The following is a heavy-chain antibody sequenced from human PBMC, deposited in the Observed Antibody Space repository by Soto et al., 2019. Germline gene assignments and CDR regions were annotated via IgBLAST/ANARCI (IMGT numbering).Heavy chain of an antibody. D-gene: IGHD5-12*01. CDR3: ARERFGLQLRVLGY. CDR2: IIPSFGTA. V-gene: IGHV1-69*06. J-gene: IGHJ4*02. CDR1: GGTFSSYA. Sequence: QVQLVQSGAEVKKPGSSVKVSCKASGGTFSSYAISWVRQAPGQGLEWMGGIIPSFGTANYAQMFQGRVTIAADNSTSTAYMELRSLRYEETAVYYCARERFGLQLRVLGYWGQGNLVHVSS.